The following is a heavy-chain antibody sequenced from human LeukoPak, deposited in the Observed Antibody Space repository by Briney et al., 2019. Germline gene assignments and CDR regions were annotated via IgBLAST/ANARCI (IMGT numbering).Heavy chain of an antibody. CDR3: ARHGGGGESCLRVFDY. Sequence: SDTLSLTCTVYGGSISPYYWSWIRQPPGKGIEWIGYIYYSGSTNYNPSLNSRVNISVDTSKNQFFLKLSSMTAADTAVYYCARHGGGGESCLRVFDYWGRGNLVTVSS. D-gene: IGHD2-15*01. J-gene: IGHJ4*02. CDR2: IYYSGST. V-gene: IGHV4-59*08. CDR1: GGSISPYY.